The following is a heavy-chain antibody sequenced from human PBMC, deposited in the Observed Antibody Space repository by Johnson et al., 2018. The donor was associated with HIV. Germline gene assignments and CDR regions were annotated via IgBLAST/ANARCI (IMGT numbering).Heavy chain of an antibody. V-gene: IGHV3-30*18. CDR1: GFTLSTYG. CDR2: ISYDGSNK. CDR3: AKDLYIKGASTGFDI. J-gene: IGHJ3*02. D-gene: IGHD1-26*01. Sequence: QVQLVESGGGVVQPGRSLRLSCAASGFTLSTYGMHWVRQAPGKGLEWVAVISYDGSNKYYADSVKGRFTTSRDNSKNTLYLQMNILRSEDTAVYYCAKDLYIKGASTGFDIWGQGTMVTVSS.